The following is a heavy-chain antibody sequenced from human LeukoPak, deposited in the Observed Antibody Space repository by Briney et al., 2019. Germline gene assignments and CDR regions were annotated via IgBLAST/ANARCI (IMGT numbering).Heavy chain of an antibody. Sequence: ASVKVSCKASGYTFTSYGISWVRQAPGQGLEWMGWISAYNGNTNYAQKLQGRVTMTTETSTSTAYMELRSLRSDDTAVYYCVRVDCSGGSCYSDFDYWGQGTLVTVSS. V-gene: IGHV1-18*01. CDR3: VRVDCSGGSCYSDFDY. D-gene: IGHD2-15*01. CDR2: ISAYNGNT. J-gene: IGHJ4*02. CDR1: GYTFTSYG.